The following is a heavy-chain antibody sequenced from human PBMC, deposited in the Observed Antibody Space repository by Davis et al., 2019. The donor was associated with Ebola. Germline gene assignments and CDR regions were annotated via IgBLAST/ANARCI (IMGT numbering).Heavy chain of an antibody. J-gene: IGHJ6*04. CDR2: ISGSGGST. CDR1: GFTFSSYA. D-gene: IGHD3-3*01. Sequence: PGGSLRLSCAASGFTFSSYAMSWVRQAPGKGLEWVSAISGSGGSTYYADSVKGRFTISRDNSKKTMYLQMNSLRGEDTAVYYCARSGLSFGVVKYHYGMDAWGKGTTVTVSS. V-gene: IGHV3-23*01. CDR3: ARSGLSFGVVKYHYGMDA.